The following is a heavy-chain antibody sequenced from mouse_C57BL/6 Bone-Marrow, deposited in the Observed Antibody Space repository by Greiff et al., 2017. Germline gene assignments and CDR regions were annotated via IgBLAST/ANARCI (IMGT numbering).Heavy chain of an antibody. D-gene: IGHD2-5*01. Sequence: EVKVVESGGGLVQPGGSMKLSCVASGFTFSNYWMNWVRQSPEKGLEWVAQIRLKSDNYATHYAEAVKGRFTISRDDSKSSVYLQMNNLRAEDTGIYYCTGGPGVTLDYWGQGTTLTVSS. V-gene: IGHV6-3*01. CDR3: TGGPGVTLDY. CDR2: IRLKSDNYAT. CDR1: GFTFSNYW. J-gene: IGHJ2*01.